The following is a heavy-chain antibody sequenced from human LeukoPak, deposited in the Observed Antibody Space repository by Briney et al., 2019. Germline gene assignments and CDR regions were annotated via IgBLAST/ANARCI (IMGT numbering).Heavy chain of an antibody. Sequence: PGGSLRLSCATSGFTFSSDWMNWVRQAPGKGLEWVANINQDGSGKYYVDSVKGRFTISRDNAKTSLFLQMNSLRTEDTAVYYCGKDPNPIRGPNFHPWGQGTLVP. V-gene: IGHV3-7*01. J-gene: IGHJ5*02. CDR2: INQDGSGK. D-gene: IGHD2-2*02. CDR3: GKDPNPIRGPNFHP. CDR1: GFTFSSDW.